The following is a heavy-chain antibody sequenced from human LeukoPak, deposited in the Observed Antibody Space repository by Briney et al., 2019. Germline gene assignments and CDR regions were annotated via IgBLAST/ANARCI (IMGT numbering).Heavy chain of an antibody. Sequence: PGGSLRLSCAASGFTFSNYWMHWVRQAPGKGLVWVSRVNSDGSSTTYADSVKGRFTISRGNSKNTLYLQMNSLRAEDTAVYYCAKTWEEQLSISFDYWGQGTLVTVSS. CDR3: AKTWEEQLSISFDY. J-gene: IGHJ4*02. D-gene: IGHD6-13*01. CDR1: GFTFSNYW. CDR2: VNSDGSST. V-gene: IGHV3-74*01.